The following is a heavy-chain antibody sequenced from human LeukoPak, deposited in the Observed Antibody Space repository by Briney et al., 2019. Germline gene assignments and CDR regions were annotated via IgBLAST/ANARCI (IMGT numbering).Heavy chain of an antibody. V-gene: IGHV5-51*01. CDR1: GYSFTSNC. D-gene: IGHD1-26*01. CDR3: ARRKEPSGSYAL. J-gene: IGHJ4*02. CDR2: IDPGDSDT. Sequence: ESLKISCKGSGYSFTSNCIGWVRQMPGKGLEWMRIIDPGDSDTRYSPSFQGQVTISADKSISTAYLQWSSLKASDTAMYYCARRKEPSGSYALWGQGTLITVSS.